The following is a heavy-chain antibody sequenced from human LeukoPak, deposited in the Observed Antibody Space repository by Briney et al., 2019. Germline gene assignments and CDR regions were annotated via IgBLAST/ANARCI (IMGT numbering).Heavy chain of an antibody. J-gene: IGHJ4*02. V-gene: IGHV3-23*01. CDR1: GFTFSSYA. D-gene: IGHD6-19*01. CDR2: ISGSGGST. CDR3: GGYISGFYDY. Sequence: PGGSLRLSCAASGFTFSSYAMSWVRQAPGKGLEWVSAISGSGGSTYFADSVRGRFTISRDNSEGTLFLQMNSLRPEDTAMYYCGGYISGFYDYWGQGTLVTVSS.